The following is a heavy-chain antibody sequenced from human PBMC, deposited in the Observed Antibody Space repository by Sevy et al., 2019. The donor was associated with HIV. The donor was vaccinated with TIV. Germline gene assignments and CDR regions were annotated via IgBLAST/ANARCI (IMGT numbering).Heavy chain of an antibody. CDR1: GFTFSSYG. CDR3: AKDPYYYDSSGYYKDYYYYGMDV. CDR2: IRYDGSNK. D-gene: IGHD3-22*01. J-gene: IGHJ6*02. Sequence: GGSLRLSCAASGFTFSSYGMHWVRQAPGKGLEWVAFIRYDGSNKYYADSVKGRFTISRDNPKNTLYLQMNSLRAEDTAVYYCAKDPYYYDSSGYYKDYYYYGMDVWGQGTTVTVSS. V-gene: IGHV3-30*02.